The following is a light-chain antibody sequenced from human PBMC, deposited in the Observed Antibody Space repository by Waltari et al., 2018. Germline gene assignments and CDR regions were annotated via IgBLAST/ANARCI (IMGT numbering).Light chain of an antibody. J-gene: IGLJ3*02. CDR3: ASWDDSLNGHWV. V-gene: IGLV1-44*01. CDR1: ASNIGGNL. Sequence: QSVLTQPPSASGTPGQRVTISFSGSASNIGGNLVNWYQQLPGKAPKLLIYRRDQRPSGVPDRFSASKTGTSASRAISGLQSEDEADYFCASWDDSLNGHWVFGGGTKVTVL. CDR2: RRD.